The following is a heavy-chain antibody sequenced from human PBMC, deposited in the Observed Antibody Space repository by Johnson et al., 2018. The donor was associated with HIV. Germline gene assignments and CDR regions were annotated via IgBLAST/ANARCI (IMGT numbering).Heavy chain of an antibody. CDR3: TVWRLGWSGQEPFDV. CDR2: ISYDAKHK. CDR1: GFSFSSYG. V-gene: IGHV3-30*03. D-gene: IGHD3-3*01. Sequence: QVQLVESGGGVVQPGGSLRLSCAASGFSFSSYGMYWARQAPGKGLEWVAVISYDAKHKYYADSLKGRFTVSRDNSKNTVYLQMNSLRDEDTSVYYCTVWRLGWSGQEPFDVWGPGTMVTVSS. J-gene: IGHJ3*01.